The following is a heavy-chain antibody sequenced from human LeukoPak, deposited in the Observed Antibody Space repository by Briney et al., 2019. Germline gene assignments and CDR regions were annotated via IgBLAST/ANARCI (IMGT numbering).Heavy chain of an antibody. D-gene: IGHD6-13*01. CDR1: GGSFSGYY. V-gene: IGHV4-34*01. Sequence: KPSETLSLTCAVYGGSFSGYYWSWIRQPPGKGLEWIGEINHSGSTNYNPSPKSRVTISVDTSKNQFSLKLSSVTAADTAVYYCAGRGWNSWYGVGRAFDIWGQGTMVTVSS. J-gene: IGHJ3*02. CDR3: AGRGWNSWYGVGRAFDI. CDR2: INHSGST.